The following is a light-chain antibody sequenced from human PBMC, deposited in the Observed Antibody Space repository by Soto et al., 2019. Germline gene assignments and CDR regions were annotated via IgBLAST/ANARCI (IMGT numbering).Light chain of an antibody. CDR3: GAWDSSLRAYV. Sequence: QSVLTQPPSVSAGPGQKVTFSCSGSTSNIGNNFVSWYRQFPGTAPKLLIYANTERPSGIPDRFSASKSGTSATLGITGLQTGDEADYYCGAWDSSLRAYVFGPGTKLTVL. CDR1: TSNIGNNF. J-gene: IGLJ1*01. V-gene: IGLV1-51*01. CDR2: ANT.